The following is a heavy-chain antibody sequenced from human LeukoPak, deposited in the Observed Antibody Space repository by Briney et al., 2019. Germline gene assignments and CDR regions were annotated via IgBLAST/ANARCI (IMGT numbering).Heavy chain of an antibody. CDR1: GGSISSGGYC. Sequence: SQTLSLTCTVSGGSISSGGYCWSWFRQHPGKGLEWIAYIYYSGTTYYNPSLKSRVTISVDTSKNQFSLKLSSVTAADTAGYYCARGNVGYSSGWYDYWGQGTLVTVSS. D-gene: IGHD6-19*01. CDR2: IYYSGTT. CDR3: ARGNVGYSSGWYDY. J-gene: IGHJ4*02. V-gene: IGHV4-31*03.